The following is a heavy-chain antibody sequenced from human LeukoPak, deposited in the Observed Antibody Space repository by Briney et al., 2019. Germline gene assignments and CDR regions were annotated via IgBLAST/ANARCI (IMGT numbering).Heavy chain of an antibody. Sequence: ASVKVSCKASGYSFSDYYIHWVRQAPGQGLEWMGWIKANSGGTKYAQKFQGRVTMTRDTSVNTAYMELSRLQSDDTAVYYCTRSVAYSDSWSIHWGQGTLVTVSS. CDR1: GYSFSDYY. D-gene: IGHD2-21*01. J-gene: IGHJ5*02. V-gene: IGHV1-2*02. CDR3: TRSVAYSDSWSIH. CDR2: IKANSGGT.